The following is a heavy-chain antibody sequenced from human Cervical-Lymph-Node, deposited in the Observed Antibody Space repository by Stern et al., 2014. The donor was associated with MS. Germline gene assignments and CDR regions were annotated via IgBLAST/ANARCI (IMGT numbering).Heavy chain of an antibody. D-gene: IGHD2-2*02. CDR2: ISGYNVDT. V-gene: IGHV1-18*01. CDR3: ARGPYCSSTSCYTNGYYFYGMDV. Sequence: VQLVQSGPEVKKPGASVKVSCKASGYTFTSFGISWMRRAPGQGLEWMGWISGYNVDTNYPQKFQGRVTLTTDTSTSTAHMDLTSLRSDDTAMYYCARGPYCSSTSCYTNGYYFYGMDVWGQGTTVTVSS. J-gene: IGHJ6*02. CDR1: GYTFTSFG.